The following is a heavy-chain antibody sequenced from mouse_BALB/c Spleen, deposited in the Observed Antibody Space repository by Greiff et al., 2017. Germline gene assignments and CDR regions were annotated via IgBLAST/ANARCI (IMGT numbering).Heavy chain of an antibody. Sequence: QVQLQQPGAELVRPGASVKLSCKASGYTFTSYWINWGKQRPGQGLEWIGNIYPSDSYTNYNQKFKDKATLTVDKSSSTAYMQLSSPTSEDSAVYYSTSGGSSYPTYYAMDYWGQGTSVTVSA. V-gene: IGHV1-69*02. J-gene: IGHJ4*01. CDR2: IYPSDSYT. CDR3: TSGGSSYPTYYAMDY. D-gene: IGHD1-1*01. CDR1: GYTFTSYW.